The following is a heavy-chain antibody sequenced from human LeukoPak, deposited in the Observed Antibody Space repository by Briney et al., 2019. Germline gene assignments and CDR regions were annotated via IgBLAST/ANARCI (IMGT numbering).Heavy chain of an antibody. CDR3: ARNGDYVPDDAFDI. CDR2: IIPIFGTA. CDR1: GGTFSSYA. D-gene: IGHD4-17*01. Sequence: SVKVSCKASGGTFSSYAISWVRQAPGQGLEWMGRIIPIFGTANYAQKFQGRVTITTDESTSTAYMELSSLRSEDTAVYYCARNGDYVPDDAFDIWGQGTMATVSS. V-gene: IGHV1-69*05. J-gene: IGHJ3*02.